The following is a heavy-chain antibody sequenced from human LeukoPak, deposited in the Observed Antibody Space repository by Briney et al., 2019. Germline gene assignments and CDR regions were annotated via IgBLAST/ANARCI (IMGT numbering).Heavy chain of an antibody. J-gene: IGHJ4*02. Sequence: QTGGSLRLSCAASGFTFSSYAMSWVRQAPGKGLEWVSFIYSDNTHYSDSVKGRFTISRDNSKNTLYLQMNSVRADDTAVYYCARRAGAYSHPYDYWGQGTLVTVSS. CDR1: GFTFSSYA. V-gene: IGHV3-53*01. CDR2: IYSDNT. CDR3: ARRAGAYSHPYDY. D-gene: IGHD4/OR15-4a*01.